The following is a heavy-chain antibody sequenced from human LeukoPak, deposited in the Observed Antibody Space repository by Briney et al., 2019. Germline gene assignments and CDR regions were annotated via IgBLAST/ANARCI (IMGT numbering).Heavy chain of an antibody. CDR1: GFTFSSYW. Sequence: SGGSLRLSCAASGFTFSSYWMTWVRQAPGKRLEWVANIKGDGSQIRQVDSLKGRFTISRDNAKNSLYLQMNGLRAEDTAVYYCARHANYYDRHYYFFDYWGQGALVTVSS. D-gene: IGHD3-22*01. V-gene: IGHV3-7*03. CDR3: ARHANYYDRHYYFFDY. CDR2: IKGDGSQI. J-gene: IGHJ4*02.